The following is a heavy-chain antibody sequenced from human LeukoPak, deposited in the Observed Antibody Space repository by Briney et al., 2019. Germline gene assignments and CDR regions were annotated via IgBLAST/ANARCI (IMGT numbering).Heavy chain of an antibody. CDR3: SRGRLWLRREGSGLDC. D-gene: IGHD5-18*01. V-gene: IGHV3-49*04. Sequence: GGSLRLSCTASGFTFGDYAMSWVRQAPWKGLEWVGFIRSIPWGGTTEYAASVKGRFTISRDDSKSIPYLQMNSLKTEDTAVYYCSRGRLWLRREGSGLDCWGQGTLVTVSS. CDR2: IRSIPWGGTT. J-gene: IGHJ4*02. CDR1: GFTFGDYA.